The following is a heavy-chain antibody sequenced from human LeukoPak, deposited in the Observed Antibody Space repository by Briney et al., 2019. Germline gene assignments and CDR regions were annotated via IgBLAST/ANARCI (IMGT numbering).Heavy chain of an antibody. D-gene: IGHD3-22*01. CDR1: GGSISSGGYY. V-gene: IGHV4-31*03. J-gene: IGHJ4*02. CDR2: IYKSGST. Sequence: PSETLSLTCTVSGGSISSGGYYWSWIRQHPGKGLEWIGYIYKSGSTYYNPSLRSRLTISLDTSKNQFSLKLSSVTAADTAMYHCARDLGYYYDSPYFDYWGQGTLVTVSS. CDR3: ARDLGYYYDSPYFDY.